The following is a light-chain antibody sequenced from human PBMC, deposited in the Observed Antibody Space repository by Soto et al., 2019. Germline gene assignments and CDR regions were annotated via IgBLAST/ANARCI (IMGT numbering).Light chain of an antibody. CDR2: KAS. V-gene: IGKV1-5*03. J-gene: IGKJ1*01. Sequence: DIQMTQSPSTLSGSVGDRVTITCRASQTISSWLAWYQQKPGKAPKLLIYKASTLKSGVPSRFSGSGSGTDFTLAISSLQPEDYATYYCQQSYNISWTFGQGTKVDIK. CDR1: QTISSW. CDR3: QQSYNISWT.